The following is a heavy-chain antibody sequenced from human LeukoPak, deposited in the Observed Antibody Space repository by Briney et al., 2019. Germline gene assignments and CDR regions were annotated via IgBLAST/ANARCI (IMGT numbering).Heavy chain of an antibody. V-gene: IGHV3-33*08. CDR1: GNYW. CDR3: ARAAPSGAFDI. Sequence: GGSLRLSCAASGNYWMHWVRQAPGKGLEWVAVIWYDGSNKYYADSVKGRFTISRDNSKNTLYLQMNSLRAEDTAVYYCARAAPSGAFDIWGQGTMVTVSS. J-gene: IGHJ3*02. CDR2: IWYDGSNK.